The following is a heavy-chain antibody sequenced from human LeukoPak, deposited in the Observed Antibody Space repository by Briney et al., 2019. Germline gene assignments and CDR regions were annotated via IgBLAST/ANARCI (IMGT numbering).Heavy chain of an antibody. J-gene: IGHJ6*03. V-gene: IGHV4-34*01. CDR3: ARRWNYGRNYYIDV. Sequence: NASETLSLTCAVYGGSFSNYYWSWIRQPPGKGLEWIGEINDSGRTNYNPSLMSRVTVSVDTSKNQSSLRLTSVTATDTAVYYCARRWNYGRNYYIDVWGNGATVSVSS. CDR2: INDSGRT. CDR1: GGSFSNYY. D-gene: IGHD1-7*01.